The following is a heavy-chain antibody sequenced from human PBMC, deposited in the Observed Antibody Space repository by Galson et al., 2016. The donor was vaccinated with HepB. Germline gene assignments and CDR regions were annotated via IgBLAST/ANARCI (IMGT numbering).Heavy chain of an antibody. CDR2: IYYSGRT. V-gene: IGHV4-39*01. CDR1: GASVSSNSFY. CDR3: ARQTITAAGDY. J-gene: IGHJ4*02. Sequence: ETLSLTCSVSGASVSSNSFYWAWIRQPPGKGLEWIGSIYYSGRTYNNPSLKSRVTLSVYTSKNYLSLKLTSVTAADTAVYYCARQTITAAGDYWGQGTLVTVSS. D-gene: IGHD6-13*01.